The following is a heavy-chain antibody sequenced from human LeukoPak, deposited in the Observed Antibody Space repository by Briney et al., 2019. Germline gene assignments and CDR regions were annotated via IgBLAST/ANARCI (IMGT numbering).Heavy chain of an antibody. CDR1: GGSFSYYY. V-gene: IGHV4-34*01. CDR3: ARGRYYYGSGSYYPLFDY. Sequence: PSATLSLTYAVYGGSFSYYYWSWIRQPPGKGLEWIGEINHSGSTNYNPSLKSRVTISVDTSKNQFSLKLSSVTAADTAVYYCARGRYYYGSGSYYPLFDYWGQGTLVTVSS. CDR2: INHSGST. D-gene: IGHD3-10*01. J-gene: IGHJ4*02.